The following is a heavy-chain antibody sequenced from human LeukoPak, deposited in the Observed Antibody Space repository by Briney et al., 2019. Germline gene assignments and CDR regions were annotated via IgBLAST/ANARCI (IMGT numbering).Heavy chain of an antibody. J-gene: IGHJ4*02. CDR2: ISGSGGST. CDR1: GFTFSSYA. CDR3: AKDKRMTTVTTPFDY. D-gene: IGHD4-17*01. Sequence: PGGSLRLSCAASGFTFSSYAMSWVRQAPGKGLGWVSAISGSGGSTYYADSVKGRFTISRDNSKNTLYLQMNSLRAEDTAVYYCAKDKRMTTVTTPFDYWGQGTLVTVSS. V-gene: IGHV3-23*01.